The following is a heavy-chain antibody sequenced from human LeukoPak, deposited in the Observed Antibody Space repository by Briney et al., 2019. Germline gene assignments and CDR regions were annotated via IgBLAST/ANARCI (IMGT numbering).Heavy chain of an antibody. CDR2: VHYSGST. J-gene: IGHJ4*02. D-gene: IGHD5-18*01. Sequence: SETLSLTCTVSGASVSDGGRYWGWVRQPPGKGLEWIGLVHYSGSTIYNPFLKSRVTMSVDTSKNLFSLRLISVTAADTAVYYCTKGSGWLTDYWGQGTLVTVSS. V-gene: IGHV4-61*08. CDR1: GASVSDGGRY. CDR3: TKGSGWLTDY.